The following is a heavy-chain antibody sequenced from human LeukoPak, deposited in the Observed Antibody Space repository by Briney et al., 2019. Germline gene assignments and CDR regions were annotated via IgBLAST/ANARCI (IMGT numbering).Heavy chain of an antibody. CDR3: ARDPLRWLQNNYYYYYMDV. CDR1: GFTFSSYG. Sequence: GGSLRLSCAASGFTFSSYGMNWVRQAPGKGLEWVSYISSTSRTIYDADSVKGRFTISRDNAKNSLYLQMDSLRDEDTAVYYCARDPLRWLQNNYYYYYMDVWGKGTTVTVSS. J-gene: IGHJ6*03. CDR2: ISSTSRTI. D-gene: IGHD5-24*01. V-gene: IGHV3-48*02.